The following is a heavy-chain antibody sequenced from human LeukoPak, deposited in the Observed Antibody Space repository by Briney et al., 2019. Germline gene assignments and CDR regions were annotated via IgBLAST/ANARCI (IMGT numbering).Heavy chain of an antibody. CDR1: GYTFTDYY. Sequence: ASVKVSCKASGYTFTDYYMHWVRQAPGQGLEWMGWINPNSGVTIYAQRFQGRVTMTRDTSISTAYMELSSLKSDDTAVYYCARDLNDYCATTSCFTATDVSETMVDNWGQGTLVTVSS. D-gene: IGHD4/OR15-4a*01. CDR2: INPNSGVT. CDR3: ARDLNDYCATTSCFTATDVSETMVDN. J-gene: IGHJ4*02. V-gene: IGHV1-2*02.